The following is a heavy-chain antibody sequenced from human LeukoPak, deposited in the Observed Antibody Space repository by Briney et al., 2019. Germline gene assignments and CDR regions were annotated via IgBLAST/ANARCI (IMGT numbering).Heavy chain of an antibody. CDR2: ISGSGGST. J-gene: IGHJ5*02. CDR1: GFTFSSYA. Sequence: GGSLRLSGAASGFTFSSYAMSWVRQAPGKGLEWVSAISGSGGSTYYADSVKGRFTISRDNSKNTLYLQMNSLRAEDTAVYYCAKDHATYYDFWSGYYHNWFDPWGQGTLVTVSS. D-gene: IGHD3-3*01. CDR3: AKDHATYYDFWSGYYHNWFDP. V-gene: IGHV3-23*01.